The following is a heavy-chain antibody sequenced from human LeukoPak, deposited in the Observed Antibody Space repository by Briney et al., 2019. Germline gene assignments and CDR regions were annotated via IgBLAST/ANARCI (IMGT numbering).Heavy chain of an antibody. CDR3: ARGAPKEIQLWLRLRGVAFDI. J-gene: IGHJ3*02. CDR1: GGSFSGYY. CDR2: INHSGST. V-gene: IGHV4-34*01. D-gene: IGHD5-18*01. Sequence: ASETLSLTCAVYGGSFSGYYWSWIRQPPGKGLEWIGEINHSGSTNYNPSLKSRVTISVDTSKNLFSLKLNSVTAADTAVYYCARGAPKEIQLWLRLRGVAFDIWGQGTMVTVSS.